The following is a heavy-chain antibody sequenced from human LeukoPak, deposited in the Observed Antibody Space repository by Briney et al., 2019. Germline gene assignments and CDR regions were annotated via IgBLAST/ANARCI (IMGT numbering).Heavy chain of an antibody. CDR3: ARDTAMVSFDY. CDR1: GFTFSDYY. Sequence: GGSLRLSCAASGFTFSDYYMSWIRQAPGKGLEWVSDISSSGSTIYYADSVKGRFTISRDNAKNSLYLQMNSVRAEDTAVYYCARDTAMVSFDYWGQGTLVTVSS. V-gene: IGHV3-11*01. CDR2: ISSSGSTI. D-gene: IGHD5-18*01. J-gene: IGHJ4*02.